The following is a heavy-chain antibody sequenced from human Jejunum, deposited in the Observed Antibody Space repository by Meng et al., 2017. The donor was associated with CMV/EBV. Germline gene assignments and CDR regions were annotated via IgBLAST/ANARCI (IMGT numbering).Heavy chain of an antibody. J-gene: IGHJ4*02. D-gene: IGHD2-2*01. CDR2: IYNSGTT. V-gene: IGHV4-30-4*01. CDR3: ARTLAHCSSTSCYPYFDY. CDR1: SISSSGYY. Sequence: SISSSGYYWTWIRQPPGKSLEWIGYIYNSGTTSYNPSLKSRLTMSVDTSKNQLSLKLNSVTAADTAVYYCARTLAHCSSTSCYPYFDYWGQGTLVTVSS.